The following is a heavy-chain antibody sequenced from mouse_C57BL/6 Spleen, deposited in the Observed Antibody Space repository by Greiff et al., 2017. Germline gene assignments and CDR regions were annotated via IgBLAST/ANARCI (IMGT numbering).Heavy chain of an antibody. V-gene: IGHV1-18*01. CDR3: ARSKYYYGSSVRFAY. Sequence: VQLKQSGPELVKPGASVKIPCKASGYTFTDYNMDWVKQSHGKSLEWIGDINPNNGGTIYNQKFKGKATLTVDKSSSTAYMELRSLTSEDTAVYYCARSKYYYGSSVRFAYWGQGTLVTVSA. CDR2: INPNNGGT. CDR1: GYTFTDYN. D-gene: IGHD1-1*01. J-gene: IGHJ3*01.